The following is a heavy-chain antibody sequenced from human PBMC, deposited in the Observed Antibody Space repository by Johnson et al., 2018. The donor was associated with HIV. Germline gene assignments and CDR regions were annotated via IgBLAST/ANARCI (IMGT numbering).Heavy chain of an antibody. CDR2: IYSGGST. CDR1: GFTVSSYY. D-gene: IGHD6-13*01. J-gene: IGHJ3*02. CDR3: ARPVIAADDAFDI. V-gene: IGHV3-53*01. Sequence: VQLVESGGGLVQPGRSLRLSCAASGFTVSSYYMSWVRQAPGKGLEWVSVIYSGGSTYYADSVKGRFTISRDISKNTLFLQMNSLRAEDTAVFYCARPVIAADDAFDIWGQGTMVTVSS.